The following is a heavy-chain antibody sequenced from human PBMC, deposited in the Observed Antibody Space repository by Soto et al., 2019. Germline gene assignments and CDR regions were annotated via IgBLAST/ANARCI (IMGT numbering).Heavy chain of an antibody. V-gene: IGHV3-11*03. Sequence: NPGGSLRLSCAASGFTFSNYYMTWIRQAPGKGLEWVSYTTPSTHTNYADSVEGRFTISRDNAKNSLYLQMNSLRVEDTAVYYCVRLEAPGYYFPVDVWGQGTTVTVSS. CDR3: VRLEAPGYYFPVDV. CDR1: GFTFSNYY. J-gene: IGHJ6*02. CDR2: TTPSTHT.